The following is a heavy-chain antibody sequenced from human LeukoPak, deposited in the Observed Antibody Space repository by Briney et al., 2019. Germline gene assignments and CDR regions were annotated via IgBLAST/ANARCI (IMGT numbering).Heavy chain of an antibody. CDR2: INPSGGST. CDR1: GYGFTGYY. J-gene: IGHJ5*02. D-gene: IGHD3-22*01. CDR3: ATVGYYDSSGYQWWFDP. V-gene: IGHV1-46*01. Sequence: ASVKVSCKASGYGFTGYYIHWVRQAPGQGLEWMGIINPSGGSTSYAQKFQGRVTMTEDTSTDTAYMELSSLRSEDTAVYYCATVGYYDSSGYQWWFDPWGQGTLVTVSS.